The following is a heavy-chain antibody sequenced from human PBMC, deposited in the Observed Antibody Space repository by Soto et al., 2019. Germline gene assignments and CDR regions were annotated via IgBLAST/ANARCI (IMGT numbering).Heavy chain of an antibody. V-gene: IGHV1-46*01. CDR2: INPSGGST. CDR1: GYTFSSYG. CDR3: ARDSDSRIPAFDI. D-gene: IGHD3-22*01. J-gene: IGHJ3*02. Sequence: GASVKVSCKASGYTFSSYGITWVRQAPGQGLEWMGIINPSGGSTSYAQKFQGRVTMTRDTSTSTVYMELSSLRSEDTAVYYCARDSDSRIPAFDIWGQGTMVTVSS.